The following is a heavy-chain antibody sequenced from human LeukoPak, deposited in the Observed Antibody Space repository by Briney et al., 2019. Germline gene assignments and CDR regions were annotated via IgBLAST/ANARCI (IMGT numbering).Heavy chain of an antibody. J-gene: IGHJ6*02. D-gene: IGHD3-22*01. CDR1: GGSISSSSYY. V-gene: IGHV4-39*07. CDR2: IYYSGST. Sequence: SETLSLTCTVSGGSISSSSYYWGWIRQPPGKGLEWIGSIYYSGSTYYNPSLKSRVTISVDTSKNQFSLNLSSVTAADTAVYYCARGESNGYYPHYYYYYGMDVWGQGTTVTVSS. CDR3: ARGESNGYYPHYYYYYGMDV.